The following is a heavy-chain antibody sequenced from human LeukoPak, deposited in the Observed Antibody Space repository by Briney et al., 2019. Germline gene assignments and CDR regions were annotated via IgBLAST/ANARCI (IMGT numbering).Heavy chain of an antibody. J-gene: IGHJ4*02. D-gene: IGHD2/OR15-2a*01. V-gene: IGHV3-33*01. CDR3: ARDSKGSYFDF. CDR2: IWYDGSNK. Sequence: PGGSLRLSCAASGFTFRNHGMHWVRQAPGKGLEWVTVIWYDGSNKYYADSVKGRFTISRDNSRKILYLQMDSLRVEDTAVYYCARDSKGSYFDFWGQGTLVYVSS. CDR1: GFTFRNHG.